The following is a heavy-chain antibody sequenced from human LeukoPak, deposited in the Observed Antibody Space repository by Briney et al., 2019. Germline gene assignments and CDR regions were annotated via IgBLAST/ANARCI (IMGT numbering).Heavy chain of an antibody. D-gene: IGHD1-26*01. V-gene: IGHV1-18*01. J-gene: IGHJ3*02. CDR2: ISAYNGNT. CDR1: GGTFTSYG. CDR3: ARKWELLGVDAFDI. Sequence: ASVKVSCKASGGTFTSYGISWVRQAPGQGLEWMGWISAYNGNTNYAQKLQGRVTMTTDTSTSTAYMELRSLRSDDTAVYYCARKWELLGVDAFDIWGQGTMVTVSS.